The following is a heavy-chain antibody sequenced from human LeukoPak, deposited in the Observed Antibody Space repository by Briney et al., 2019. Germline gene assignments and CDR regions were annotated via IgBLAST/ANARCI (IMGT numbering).Heavy chain of an antibody. V-gene: IGHV1-2*02. J-gene: IGHJ5*02. CDR1: GYTFTGYY. CDR3: ARAGTARYNWFDP. Sequence: ASVKVSCKASGYTFTGYYMHWVRQAPGQGLEWMGWINPNNGGTNYAQKFQGRVTMTRDTSISTAYMELSRLRSDDTAVYYCARAGTARYNWFDPWGQGTLVTVSS. CDR2: INPNNGGT. D-gene: IGHD1-7*01.